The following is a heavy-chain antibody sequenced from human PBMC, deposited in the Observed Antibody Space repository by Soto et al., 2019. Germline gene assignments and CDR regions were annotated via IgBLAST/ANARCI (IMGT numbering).Heavy chain of an antibody. CDR3: ARETATIPIYFDY. V-gene: IGHV4-31*03. J-gene: IGHJ4*02. D-gene: IGHD6-25*01. CDR1: VGSISSGGYY. CDR2: IYYSGST. Sequence: QWQLQESGPGLVKPSQTLSLTCTFSVGSISSGGYYWSWIRQHPGKGLEWIGYIYYSGSTYYNPSLKSRVTISVDTSKNQFSLKLSSVTAADTAVYYCARETATIPIYFDYWGQGTLVTVSS.